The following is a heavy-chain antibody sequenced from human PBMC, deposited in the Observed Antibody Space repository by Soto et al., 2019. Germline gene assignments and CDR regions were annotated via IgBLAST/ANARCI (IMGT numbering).Heavy chain of an antibody. J-gene: IGHJ4*02. V-gene: IGHV1-18*01. D-gene: IGHD3-22*01. CDR2: ISVNNGNT. CDR1: GYTFTSYS. CDR3: ARGHRMYYYDNTGSQIDN. Sequence: GASVKVSCKASGYTFTSYSVSWVRQAPGQGLEWMGWISVNNGNTNYAQKFQGRVTMTTDTYTSTAYMELRSLKSDDTAVYYCARGHRMYYYDNTGSQIDNWGPGTLVTVSS.